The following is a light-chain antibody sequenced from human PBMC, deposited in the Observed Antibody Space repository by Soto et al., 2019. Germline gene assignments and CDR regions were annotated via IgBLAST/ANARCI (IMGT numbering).Light chain of an antibody. J-gene: IGKJ5*01. V-gene: IGKV3D-15*01. CDR1: QSVNRNY. CDR3: QQYNNWPAIT. CDR2: GAS. Sequence: VLTLSPCTLSLSPGERATLSCRASQSVNRNYLAWYQQKPGQAPRLLIYGASTRATGIPATFSGSGSVTQFTLTISSLQSEDFAVYYCQQYNNWPAITFGQGTRLEI.